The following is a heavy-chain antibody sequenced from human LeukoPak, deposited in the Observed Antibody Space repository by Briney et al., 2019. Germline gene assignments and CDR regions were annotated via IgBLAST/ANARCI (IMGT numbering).Heavy chain of an antibody. Sequence: PGGSLRLSCAASGFTFSGYSMNWVRQAPGKGLEWVSYISSSSSTIYYADSVKGRFTIPRDNAKNSLYLQMNSLRAEDTAVYYCARDGSTAARQPDVWGQGTTVTVSS. CDR2: ISSSSSTI. V-gene: IGHV3-48*01. D-gene: IGHD6-6*01. CDR3: ARDGSTAARQPDV. CDR1: GFTFSGYS. J-gene: IGHJ6*02.